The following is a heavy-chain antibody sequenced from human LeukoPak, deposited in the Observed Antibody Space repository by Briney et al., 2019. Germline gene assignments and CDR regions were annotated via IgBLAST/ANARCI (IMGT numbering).Heavy chain of an antibody. CDR2: LSVNSGIT. Sequence: GGSLRLSCVASGFTFSSYAMSWVRQAPGKGLEWVSSLSVNSGITYYADPVKGRFTISRDNSENTLSLRMNSLRAEDTAVYYCAKYIGITGFGVAPLAGFDVWGQGTMVAVSS. D-gene: IGHD3-3*01. J-gene: IGHJ3*01. V-gene: IGHV3-23*01. CDR3: AKYIGITGFGVAPLAGFDV. CDR1: GFTFSSYA.